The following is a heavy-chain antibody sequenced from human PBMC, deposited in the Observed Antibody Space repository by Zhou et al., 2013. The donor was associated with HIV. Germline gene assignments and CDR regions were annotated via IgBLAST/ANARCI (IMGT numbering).Heavy chain of an antibody. Sequence: QVQLVQSGAEMKKLGASVMISCKASGYSFTRHKIHWLRQAPGQGLEWMGKMNSDGNGAYAQKFQDRITMTRDLSTTTVYMHLRRLKSEDTAVYYCTKDEVPATETGISFKHWGQGTLVTVSS. CDR1: GYSFTRHK. D-gene: IGHD2-2*01. V-gene: IGHV1-46*01. CDR2: MNSDGNGA. J-gene: IGHJ1*01. CDR3: TKDEVPATETGISFKH.